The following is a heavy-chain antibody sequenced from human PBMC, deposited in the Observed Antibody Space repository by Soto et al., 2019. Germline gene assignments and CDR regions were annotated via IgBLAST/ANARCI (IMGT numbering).Heavy chain of an antibody. Sequence: GGSLRLSCAASGFTFSSYAMSWVRQAPGKGLEWVSYISSSSSYTNYADSVKGRFTISRDNAKNSLYLQMNSLRAEDTAVYYCARDADILTGSDAFDIWGQGTMVTVSS. CDR1: GFTFSSYA. D-gene: IGHD3-9*01. V-gene: IGHV3-11*05. J-gene: IGHJ3*02. CDR2: ISSSSSYT. CDR3: ARDADILTGSDAFDI.